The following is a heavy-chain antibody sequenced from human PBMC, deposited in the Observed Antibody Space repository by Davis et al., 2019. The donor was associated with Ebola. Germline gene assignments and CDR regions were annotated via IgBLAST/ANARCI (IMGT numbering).Heavy chain of an antibody. D-gene: IGHD1-26*01. CDR1: GFVFRTYV. CDR3: AKDTSNIWFDI. Sequence: PGGSLRLSCAASGFVFRTYVMSWVRQAPEKGLEWVSTLGTSADTYYAESVKGRFTISRDNSKNTLYLQMNGLRVEDTATYYCAKDTSNIWFDIWGQGTNVTVSS. J-gene: IGHJ3*02. V-gene: IGHV3-23*01. CDR2: LGTSADT.